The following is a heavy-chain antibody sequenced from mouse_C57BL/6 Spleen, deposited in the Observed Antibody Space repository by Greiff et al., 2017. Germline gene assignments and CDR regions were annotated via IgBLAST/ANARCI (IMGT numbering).Heavy chain of an antibody. CDR2: IYPRSGNT. D-gene: IGHD1-1*01. Sequence: QVQLKESGAELARPGASVKLSCKASGYTFTSYGISWVKQRTGQGLEWIGEIYPRSGNTYYNEKFKGKATLTADKSSSTAYMELRSLTSEDSAVYFCARGDITTVVADDWGQGTTLTVSS. J-gene: IGHJ2*01. CDR3: ARGDITTVVADD. CDR1: GYTFTSYG. V-gene: IGHV1-81*01.